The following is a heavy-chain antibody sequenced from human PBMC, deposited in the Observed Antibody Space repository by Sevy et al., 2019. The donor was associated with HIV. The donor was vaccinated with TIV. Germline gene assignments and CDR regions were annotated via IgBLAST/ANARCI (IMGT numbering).Heavy chain of an antibody. V-gene: IGHV3-23*01. J-gene: IGHJ4*02. Sequence: GGSLRLSCAASGFTFSSYAMSWVRQAPGKGLEWVSAISGSGGSTYYADSVKGRFTISRDNSKNTLYLQMNSLRAEDTAVYYCAKDHNKLEREGEGDFDYWGQGTLVTVSS. CDR3: AKDHNKLEREGEGDFDY. CDR2: ISGSGGST. CDR1: GFTFSSYA. D-gene: IGHD1-1*01.